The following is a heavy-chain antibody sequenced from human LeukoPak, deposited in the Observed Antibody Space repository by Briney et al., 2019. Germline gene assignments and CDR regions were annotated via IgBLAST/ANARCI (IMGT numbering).Heavy chain of an antibody. J-gene: IGHJ3*02. V-gene: IGHV5-51*01. CDR3: ARRSRQEENYYDSSGLRKAFDI. D-gene: IGHD3-22*01. CDR1: GYSFTSYW. CDR2: IYPGDSDT. Sequence: GESLKISCKGSGYSFTSYWIGWVRQMPGKGLEWMGIIYPGDSDTRYSPSFQGRVTISADKSISTAYLQWSSLKASDTAMYYCARRSRQEENYYDSSGLRKAFDIWGQGTLVTVSS.